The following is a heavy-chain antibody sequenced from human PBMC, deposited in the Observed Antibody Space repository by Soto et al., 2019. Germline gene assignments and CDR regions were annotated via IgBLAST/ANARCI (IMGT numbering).Heavy chain of an antibody. Sequence: PSESLSLTCTVSGGSISSYYWSWIRQPPGKGLEWIGYIYYNGSTNYNPSLKSRVTISVDTSKNQFSLKLSSVTAADTAVYFCARGLIVVVPAANDFYGMDVWGQGTAVTVSS. J-gene: IGHJ6*02. D-gene: IGHD2-2*01. CDR3: ARGLIVVVPAANDFYGMDV. V-gene: IGHV4-59*01. CDR2: IYYNGST. CDR1: GGSISSYY.